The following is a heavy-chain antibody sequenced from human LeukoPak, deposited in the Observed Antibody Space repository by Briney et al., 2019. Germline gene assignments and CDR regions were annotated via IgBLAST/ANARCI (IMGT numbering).Heavy chain of an antibody. CDR2: ISSGSTTI. CDR1: GFTFSWFS. CDR3: AKGASGGYYNPFDY. J-gene: IGHJ4*02. Sequence: GGSLRLSCAASGFTFSWFSMNWVRQAPGKGLEWVSYISSGSTTIYYADSVKGRFTISRDNAKKSLYLQMNSLRAEDTALYYCAKGASGGYYNPFDYWGQGTLVTVSS. D-gene: IGHD3-10*01. V-gene: IGHV3-48*04.